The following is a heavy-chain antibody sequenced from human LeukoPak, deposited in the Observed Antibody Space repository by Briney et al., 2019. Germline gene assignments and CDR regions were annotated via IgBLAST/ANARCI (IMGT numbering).Heavy chain of an antibody. Sequence: GGSLRLSCAASGFTFSSYGMSWVRQAPGKGLEWVANIKQDGSEKYYVDSVKSQFTISRDNAKNSLYLQMNSLRADDTAVYYCARDLPYYDILTGYYLSNAFDIWGQGTMVTVSS. CDR3: ARDLPYYDILTGYYLSNAFDI. V-gene: IGHV3-7*03. CDR2: IKQDGSEK. J-gene: IGHJ3*02. CDR1: GFTFSSYG. D-gene: IGHD3-9*01.